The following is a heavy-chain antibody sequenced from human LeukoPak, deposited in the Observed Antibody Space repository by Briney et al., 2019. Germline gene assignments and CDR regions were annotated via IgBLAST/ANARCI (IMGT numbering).Heavy chain of an antibody. CDR3: ARGTDMTPISGYYSFVY. CDR2: IYYSGST. J-gene: IGHJ4*02. CDR1: GGSISSYY. Sequence: SETLSLTCTVSGGSISSYYWSWIRQPPGKGLEGIGYIYYSGSTNYNPSLKSRVTISVDTSKNQFSLKLSSVTAADTAVYYCARGTDMTPISGYYSFVYWGQGTLVSVSS. D-gene: IGHD5-12*01. V-gene: IGHV4-59*08.